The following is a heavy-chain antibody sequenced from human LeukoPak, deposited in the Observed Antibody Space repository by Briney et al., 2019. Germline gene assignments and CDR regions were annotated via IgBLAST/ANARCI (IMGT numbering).Heavy chain of an antibody. V-gene: IGHV5-51*01. CDR3: ARQRAFEGWSSPYFDY. Sequence: PGESLKISCKGSGYSFTSYWIGWVRQMPGKGLEWMGIIYPGDSDTRYSPSFQGQVTISADKSMNTAYLQLSSLTASDTAMYYCARQRAFEGWSSPYFDYWGQGTLVTVSS. CDR1: GYSFTSYW. D-gene: IGHD6-19*01. J-gene: IGHJ4*02. CDR2: IYPGDSDT.